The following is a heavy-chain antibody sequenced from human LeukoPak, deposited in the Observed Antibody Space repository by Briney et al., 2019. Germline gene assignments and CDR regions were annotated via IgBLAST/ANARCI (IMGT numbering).Heavy chain of an antibody. Sequence: NLGESLKISCKGSGYSFTSYWISWVRQMPRKGLEWMGRIDPSDSYTNYSPSFQGHVTISADKSISTAYLQWSSLKASDTAMYYCARRERYSSSSGIVDPWGQGTLVTVSS. D-gene: IGHD6-13*01. CDR3: ARRERYSSSSGIVDP. V-gene: IGHV5-10-1*01. CDR2: IDPSDSYT. CDR1: GYSFTSYW. J-gene: IGHJ5*02.